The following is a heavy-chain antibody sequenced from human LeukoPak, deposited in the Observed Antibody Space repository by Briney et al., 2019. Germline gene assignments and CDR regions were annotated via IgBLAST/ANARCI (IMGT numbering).Heavy chain of an antibody. J-gene: IGHJ4*02. CDR1: GYTFTSYG. V-gene: IGHV1-18*01. CDR2: ITAYNGNT. CDR3: ARVDDRGHYYDSSGPRKLFDY. Sequence: GASVKVSCKASGYTFTSYGISWVRQAPGQGLEWMGWITAYNGNTNYAQKFQGRVTMTRDTSIRTAYMELSRLRSDDTAVYYCARVDDRGHYYDSSGPRKLFDYXXQGTLVTVXS. D-gene: IGHD3-22*01.